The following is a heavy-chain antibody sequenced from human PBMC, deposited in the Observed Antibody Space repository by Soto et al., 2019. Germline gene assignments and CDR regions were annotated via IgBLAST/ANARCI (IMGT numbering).Heavy chain of an antibody. CDR2: FDPEDGET. J-gene: IGHJ4*02. V-gene: IGHV1-24*01. CDR1: GYTLTELS. CDR3: ARDSSSSWYDY. Sequence: ASVKVSCKVSGYTLTELSMHWVRQAPGKGLEWMGGFDPEDGETIYAQKFQGRVTMTKDTSTNTAYMELSSLRSEYTAVYYCARDSSSSWYDYWGQGTLVTVSS. D-gene: IGHD6-13*01.